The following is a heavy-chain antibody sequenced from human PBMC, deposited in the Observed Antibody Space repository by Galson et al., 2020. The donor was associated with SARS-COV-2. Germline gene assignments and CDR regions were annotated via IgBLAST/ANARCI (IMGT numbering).Heavy chain of an antibody. CDR2: IYSEGSST. Sequence: ALHGESLKISCAVSGYTFSNHWMHWVRQAPGKGLVWVSRIYSEGSSTSYGDSVKGRFTISGDNAKNTLYLQMNSLRAEDTAVYYCARGDMGNDYFDYWGQGTLVTVSS. V-gene: IGHV3-74*01. CDR3: ARGDMGNDYFDY. CDR1: GYTFSNHW. J-gene: IGHJ4*02. D-gene: IGHD7-27*01.